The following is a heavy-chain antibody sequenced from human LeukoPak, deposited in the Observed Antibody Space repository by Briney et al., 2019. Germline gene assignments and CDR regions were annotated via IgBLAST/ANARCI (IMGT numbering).Heavy chain of an antibody. CDR1: RFTFSNYG. CDR2: VSGGGGST. V-gene: IGHV3-23*01. Sequence: PGGSLRLSCGASRFTFSNYGMSWIRQAPGKGLEWVSSVSGGGGSTFYADSVRGRFTISRDNSKNTLFLQMNSLRAEDTAVYYCAKGSYYDASGFYREYYFDYWGQGTLVTVSS. D-gene: IGHD3-22*01. CDR3: AKGSYYDASGFYREYYFDY. J-gene: IGHJ4*02.